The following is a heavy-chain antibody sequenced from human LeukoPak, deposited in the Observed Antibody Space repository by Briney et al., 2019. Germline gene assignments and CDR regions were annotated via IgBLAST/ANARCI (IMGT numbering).Heavy chain of an antibody. Sequence: SETLSLTCTVSGGSIGSGGYYWSWIRQHPGKGLEWIGYIYYSGSTYYNPSLKSRVTISVDTSKNQFSLKLSSVTAADTAVYYCARVSIQLWSTIYWGQGTLVTVSS. CDR2: IYYSGST. J-gene: IGHJ4*02. CDR3: ARVSIQLWSTIY. CDR1: GGSIGSGGYY. D-gene: IGHD5-18*01. V-gene: IGHV4-31*03.